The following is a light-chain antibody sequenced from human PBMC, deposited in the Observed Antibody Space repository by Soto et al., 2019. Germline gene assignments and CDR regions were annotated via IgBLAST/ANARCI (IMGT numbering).Light chain of an antibody. V-gene: IGKV3-15*01. J-gene: IGKJ1*01. Sequence: EIVMTQSPGTLSVSPGERVTISCRVSQSVVSQLAWYQQKPGQPPRLLIYDASTRATGVPARFSGSGSGREFTLTISSLQSEDSAVYYCQHYYDWPPWMFGQGTRVQI. CDR3: QHYYDWPPWM. CDR2: DAS. CDR1: QSVVSQ.